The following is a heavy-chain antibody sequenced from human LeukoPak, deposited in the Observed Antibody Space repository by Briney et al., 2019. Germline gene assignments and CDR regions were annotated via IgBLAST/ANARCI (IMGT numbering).Heavy chain of an antibody. CDR2: INHSGST. V-gene: IGHV4-34*01. Sequence: SETLSLTCAAYGGSFSGYHWSWIRQPPGKGLEWIGEINHSGSTKYNPSLKSRVTISVDTSRNQFSLKVSSVTAADTAVYYCARDSGIGYNYYYGMDVWGQGTTVTVSS. CDR1: GGSFSGYH. CDR3: ARDSGIGYNYYYGMDV. D-gene: IGHD3-10*01. J-gene: IGHJ6*02.